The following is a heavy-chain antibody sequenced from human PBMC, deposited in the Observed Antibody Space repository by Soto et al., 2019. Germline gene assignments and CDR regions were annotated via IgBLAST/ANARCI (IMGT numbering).Heavy chain of an antibody. CDR2: INPSGGST. D-gene: IGHD5-12*01. CDR3: ARDRGYRNYFDY. V-gene: IGHV1-46*01. CDR1: GYTFTSYY. J-gene: IGHJ4*02. Sequence: QVQLVQSGAEVKKPGASVKLSCKASGYTFTSYYMHWVRQAPGQGLEWMGIINPSGGSTSYAQKFQGRVTMTRDTSTSTVYMELSSLTSEDTAVYYCARDRGYRNYFDYWGQGTLVTVSS.